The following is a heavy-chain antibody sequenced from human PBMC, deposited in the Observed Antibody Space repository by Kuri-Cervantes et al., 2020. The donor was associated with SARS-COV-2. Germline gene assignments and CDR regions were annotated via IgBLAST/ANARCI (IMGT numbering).Heavy chain of an antibody. V-gene: IGHV1-18*04. J-gene: IGHJ4*02. Sequence: ASVKVSCKASGYTFITYGISWVRQAPGQGLEWLGWISVWNRNTDYAQKVQGRVTITTDTSTSTAYMELRSLRSDDTVVYFCARGYYSHFDYWGQGTLVTVSS. CDR3: ARGYYSHFDY. CDR2: ISVWNRNT. CDR1: GYTFITYG. D-gene: IGHD1-26*01.